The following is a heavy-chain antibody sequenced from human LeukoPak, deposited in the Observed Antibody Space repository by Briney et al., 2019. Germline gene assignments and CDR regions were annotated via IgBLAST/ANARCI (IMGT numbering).Heavy chain of an antibody. D-gene: IGHD4-17*01. CDR2: INPSGGST. CDR3: ASQRPPGSDAVTTWDDAFDI. V-gene: IGHV1-46*03. CDR1: GYTFTSYY. Sequence: ASVKVSCKASGYTFTSYYMNWVRQAPGQGLEWMGIINPSGGSTSYAQKFQGRVTMTRDTSTSTVYLELSSLRSEDTAVYYCASQRPPGSDAVTTWDDAFDIWGQGTMVTVSS. J-gene: IGHJ3*02.